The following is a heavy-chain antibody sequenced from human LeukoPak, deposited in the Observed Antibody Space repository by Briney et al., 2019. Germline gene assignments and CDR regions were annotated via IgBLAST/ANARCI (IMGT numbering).Heavy chain of an antibody. D-gene: IGHD3-10*01. Sequence: GEPLKFSCTCSGYSFTSYWIGWVRPMPGEGREWLGIIYPAASDTRYSPSFQGQVTMSADKSISTAYLQGSSLKASDTAMYYCARQTYGHFDYWGQGALVTVSS. CDR3: ARQTYGHFDY. CDR2: IYPAASDT. CDR1: GYSFTSYW. V-gene: IGHV5-51*01. J-gene: IGHJ4*02.